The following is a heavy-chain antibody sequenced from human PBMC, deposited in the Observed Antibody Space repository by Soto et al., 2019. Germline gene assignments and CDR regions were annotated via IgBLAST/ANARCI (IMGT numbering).Heavy chain of an antibody. CDR3: AKGSRSSRPYYFDY. CDR1: GFSFSSYA. J-gene: IGHJ4*02. CDR2: ITNSGGDT. V-gene: IGHV3-23*01. Sequence: GGSLRLSCAASGFSFSSYAMSWVRQAPGKGLEWVSAITNSGGDTYSADSVKGRFTISRDNSKNTLYLQMSSLIAEDTAVYYCAKGSRSSRPYYFDYWGQGSLVTVSS. D-gene: IGHD2-15*01.